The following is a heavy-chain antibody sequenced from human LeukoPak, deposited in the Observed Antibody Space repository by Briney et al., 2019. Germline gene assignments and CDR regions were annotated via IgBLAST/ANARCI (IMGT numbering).Heavy chain of an antibody. Sequence: GGSLRLSCAASGFSFSTYDMSWVRQAPGKGLEGVSGISRSGDGTTYADSVKGRVTISRDNSKNTLFLQMNSLRAEDTAIYYCARAVGLWYFDLWGRGSLVTVSS. CDR1: GFSFSTYD. D-gene: IGHD5/OR15-5a*01. J-gene: IGHJ2*01. CDR3: ARAVGLWYFDL. V-gene: IGHV3-23*01. CDR2: ISRSGDGT.